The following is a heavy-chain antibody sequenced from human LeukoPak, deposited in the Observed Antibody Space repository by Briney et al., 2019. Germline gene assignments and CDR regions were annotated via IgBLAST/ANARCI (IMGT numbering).Heavy chain of an antibody. J-gene: IGHJ6*03. CDR3: ARDGYWDRRSMDV. CDR1: GGTFSSYA. V-gene: IGHV1-69*05. CDR2: IIPIFGTA. Sequence: GASVKVSCKASGGTFSSYAISWVRQAPGQGLGWMGGIIPIFGTANYAQKFQGRVTITTDESTSTACMELSSLRSEDTAVYYCARDGYWDRRSMDVWGKGTTVTVSS. D-gene: IGHD6-25*01.